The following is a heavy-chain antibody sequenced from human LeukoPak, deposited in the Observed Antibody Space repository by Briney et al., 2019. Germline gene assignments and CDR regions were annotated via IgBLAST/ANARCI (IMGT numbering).Heavy chain of an antibody. CDR3: ARHPTGH. V-gene: IGHV4-39*01. CDR2: IYYSGST. CDR1: GGSISSSSYY. D-gene: IGHD3-10*01. J-gene: IGHJ4*02. Sequence: SETLSLTCTVSGGSISSSSYYWGWIRQPPGKGLEWIGNIYYSGSTYYNPSLKSRVTISVDTSKNQFSLKLSSVTAADTAVYYCARHPTGHWGQGTLVTVSS.